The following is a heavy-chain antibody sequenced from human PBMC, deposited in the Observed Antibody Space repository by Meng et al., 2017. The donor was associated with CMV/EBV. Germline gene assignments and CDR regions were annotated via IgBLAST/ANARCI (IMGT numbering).Heavy chain of an antibody. Sequence: GGSLRLSCAASGFVFSRYGMHWVRQAPGNGLEWVAFIRNDGSNKYYADSVKGRFTISRDDSKNTLYLQMNSLRPEDTAVYFCASLGYCTSVSCSWADHWGQGTLVTVSS. D-gene: IGHD2-15*01. CDR3: ASLGYCTSVSCSWADH. V-gene: IGHV3-30*02. J-gene: IGHJ5*02. CDR1: GFVFSRYG. CDR2: IRNDGSNK.